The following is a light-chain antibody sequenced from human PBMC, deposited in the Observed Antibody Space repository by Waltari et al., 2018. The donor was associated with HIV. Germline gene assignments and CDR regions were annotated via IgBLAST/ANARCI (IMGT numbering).Light chain of an antibody. CDR1: SRDGGGYNY. CDR3: SSYTTSSTLV. Sequence: QSALTQPASVSGSPGQSITIPCTGTSRDGGGYNYVSSYQQHPRKAPKLMIYDVSNRPSGVSNRFSGSKSGNTASLTISGLQAEDEADYYCSSYTTSSTLVFGGGTKLTVL. CDR2: DVS. J-gene: IGLJ2*01. V-gene: IGLV2-14*01.